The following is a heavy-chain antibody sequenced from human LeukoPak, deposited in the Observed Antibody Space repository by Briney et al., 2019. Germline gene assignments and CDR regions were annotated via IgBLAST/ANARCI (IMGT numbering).Heavy chain of an antibody. D-gene: IGHD6-13*01. CDR2: IYSGGRT. CDR1: GFTVSSNS. CDR3: AKGWGSSWYLDY. V-gene: IGHV3-53*01. J-gene: IGHJ4*02. Sequence: GGSLRLSCAASGFTVSSNSMSWVRQAPGKGLEWVSVIYSGGRTYYADSVKGRFTISRDNSKNTLYLQMNSLRAEDTAVYYCAKGWGSSWYLDYWGQGTLVTVSS.